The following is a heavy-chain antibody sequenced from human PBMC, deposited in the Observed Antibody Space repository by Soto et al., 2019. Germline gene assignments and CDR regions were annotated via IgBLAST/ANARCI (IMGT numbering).Heavy chain of an antibody. Sequence: EASVKVSCKASAYTFTIYAIHLVRRAPGQRLEWMGWINAGNGNTKYSQKFQGRVTITRETSASTAYMELSSLRSEDTAVYYCARERTIHPKHGGNWFDPWGQGTLVTVSS. CDR1: AYTFTIYA. CDR2: INAGNGNT. CDR3: ARERTIHPKHGGNWFDP. V-gene: IGHV1-3*01. D-gene: IGHD3-16*01. J-gene: IGHJ5*02.